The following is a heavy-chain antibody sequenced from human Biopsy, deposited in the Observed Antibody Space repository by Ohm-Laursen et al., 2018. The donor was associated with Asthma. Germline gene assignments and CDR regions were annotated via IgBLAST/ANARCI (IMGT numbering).Heavy chain of an antibody. CDR2: IYYSGTT. CDR3: VRGSSSWHHGPFHYYYGLDV. Sequence: GTLSLTCSLSSGSGGYMRCGNYYWGWIRQPPGKWLEWIGSIYYSGTTYSNPSLESRFPVSADTSRNQFSLKLTSVTAADTDVYYCVRGSSSWHHGPFHYYYGLDVWGQGTTATVSS. J-gene: IGHJ6*02. CDR1: SGSGGYMRCGNYY. D-gene: IGHD6-13*01. V-gene: IGHV4-39*01.